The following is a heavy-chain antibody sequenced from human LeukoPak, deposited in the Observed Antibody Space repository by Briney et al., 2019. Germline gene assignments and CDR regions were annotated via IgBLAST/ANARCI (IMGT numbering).Heavy chain of an antibody. Sequence: PSETLSLTCAVYGGSFSGYYWSWIRQPPGKGLEWIGEINHSGSTYYNPSLKSRVTISVDRSKNQFSLKLSSVTAADTAVYYCAREAHQQYYYYMDVWGKGTTVTVSS. J-gene: IGHJ6*03. V-gene: IGHV4-34*01. CDR1: GGSFSGYY. CDR2: INHSGST. CDR3: AREAHQQYYYYMDV.